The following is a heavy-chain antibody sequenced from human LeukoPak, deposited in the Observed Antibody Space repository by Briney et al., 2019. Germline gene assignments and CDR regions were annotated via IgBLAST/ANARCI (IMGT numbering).Heavy chain of an antibody. CDR3: ARASALGYCSGGSCYVHFQH. V-gene: IGHV3-21*01. J-gene: IGHJ1*01. CDR1: GFTFSSYS. CDR2: ISSSSSYI. D-gene: IGHD2-15*01. Sequence: GGSLRFSCAASGFTFSSYSMNRVRQAPGKGLEWVSSISSSSSYIYYADSVKGRFTISRDNAKNSLYLQMNSLRAEDSAVYYCARASALGYCSGGSCYVHFQHWGQGTLVTVSS.